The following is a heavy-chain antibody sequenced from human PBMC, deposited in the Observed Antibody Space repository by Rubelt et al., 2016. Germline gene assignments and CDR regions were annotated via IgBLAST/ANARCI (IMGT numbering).Heavy chain of an antibody. D-gene: IGHD2-15*01. CDR1: GYTFTSYA. J-gene: IGHJ4*02. CDR3: ARGDIVVVVAASNPLDY. V-gene: IGHV1-3*01. Sequence: QVQLVQSGAEVKKPGASVKVSCKASGYTFTSYAMHWVRQAPGQRLEWVGWINAGNGNTKCSQKFQGRVSITRDTSASTAYMELSSLGSEDTAVYYCARGDIVVVVAASNPLDYWGQGTLVTVSS. CDR2: INAGNGNT.